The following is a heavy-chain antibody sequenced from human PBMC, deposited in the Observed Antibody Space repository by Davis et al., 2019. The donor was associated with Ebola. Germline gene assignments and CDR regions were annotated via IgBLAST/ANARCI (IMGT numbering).Heavy chain of an antibody. CDR2: INHSGST. D-gene: IGHD3-3*01. J-gene: IGHJ4*02. Sequence: PSETLSLTCAVYGGSFSGYYWSWVRQPPGKGLEWIGEINHSGSTKYNPSLKSRVTISVDTSKNQFSLKLSSVTAADTAVYYCAIWAIFGVVITGANFDYWGQGTLVTVSS. V-gene: IGHV4-34*01. CDR3: AIWAIFGVVITGANFDY. CDR1: GGSFSGYY.